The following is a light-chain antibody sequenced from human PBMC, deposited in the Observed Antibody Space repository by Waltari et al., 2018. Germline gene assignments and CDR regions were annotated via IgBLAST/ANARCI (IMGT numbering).Light chain of an antibody. J-gene: IGKJ4*01. Sequence: DIQMTQSPSSLSASVGERLTIPCRASQNVFRYLNWYRQEQGKAPKLLIYSASSLQTGVPSRFSGSGSGTDFTLTISNVQPEDSATYFCQQSYGTPLTFGGGTRVKI. CDR1: QNVFRY. V-gene: IGKV1-39*01. CDR3: QQSYGTPLT. CDR2: SAS.